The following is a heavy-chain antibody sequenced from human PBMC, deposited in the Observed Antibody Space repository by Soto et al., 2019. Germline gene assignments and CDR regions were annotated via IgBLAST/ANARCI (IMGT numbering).Heavy chain of an antibody. CDR1: GFTVSSTY. CDR2: ISGGGGRT. D-gene: IGHD6-19*01. J-gene: IGHJ4*02. V-gene: IGHV3-23*01. Sequence: GGSLRLSCNASGFTVSSTYMSWVRQAPGKGLEWVSTISGGGGRTYYADSVKGRFSISRDNSKNTLYLQMNSLRAEDTALYYCAKRGSGAVAFDYWGQGTLVTVSS. CDR3: AKRGSGAVAFDY.